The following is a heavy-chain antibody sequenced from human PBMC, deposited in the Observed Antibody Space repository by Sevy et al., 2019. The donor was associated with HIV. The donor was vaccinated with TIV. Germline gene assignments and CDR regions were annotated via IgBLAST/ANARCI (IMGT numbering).Heavy chain of an antibody. D-gene: IGHD3-22*01. V-gene: IGHV3-30-3*01. J-gene: IGHJ3*02. CDR3: ARDYYYDSSGYYEGAFDI. CDR1: GFTFSSYA. CDR2: ISYDGSNK. Sequence: GSLRLSCAASGFTFSSYAMHWVRQAPGKGLEWVAVISYDGSNKYYADSVKGRFTISRDNSKNTLYLQMNSLRAEDTAVYYCARDYYYDSSGYYEGAFDIWGQGTMVTVSS.